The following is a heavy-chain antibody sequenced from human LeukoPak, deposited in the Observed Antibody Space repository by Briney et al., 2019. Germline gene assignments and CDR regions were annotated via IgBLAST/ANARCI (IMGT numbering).Heavy chain of an antibody. CDR3: ARGGRAAAGPPNDY. Sequence: GGSLRLSCAASGFTFSSYGMHWVRQAPGKGLEWVAVIWYDGSNKYYADSVKGRFTISRDNSKNTLYLQMNSLRAEDTAVYYCARGGRAAAGPPNDYWGQGTQVTVSS. CDR1: GFTFSSYG. D-gene: IGHD6-13*01. J-gene: IGHJ4*02. CDR2: IWYDGSNK. V-gene: IGHV3-33*01.